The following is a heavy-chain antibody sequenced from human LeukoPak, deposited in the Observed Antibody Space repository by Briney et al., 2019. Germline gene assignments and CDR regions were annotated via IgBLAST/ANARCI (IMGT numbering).Heavy chain of an antibody. CDR3: VVLPGY. V-gene: IGHV4-4*08. D-gene: IGHD3-16*02. CDR1: GGSISSYY. Sequence: PSETLSLTCTVSGGSISSYYWSWIRQPPGKGLEWIGSFYHSGTSYYNPSLKSRVTISVDTSKNQFSLKLNSVTAADTAIYYCVVLPGYWGQGTLVTVSS. J-gene: IGHJ4*02. CDR2: FYHSGTS.